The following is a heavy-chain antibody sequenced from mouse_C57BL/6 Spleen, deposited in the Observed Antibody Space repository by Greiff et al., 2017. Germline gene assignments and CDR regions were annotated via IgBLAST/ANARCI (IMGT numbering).Heavy chain of an antibody. J-gene: IGHJ3*01. Sequence: VQLQQPGAELVRPGSSVKLSCKASGYTFTSYWMDWVKQRPGQGLEWIGNIYPSDSETHYNQKFKDKATLTVDKSSSTAYMQLSSLTSEDSAVYYCARHDYDGAWFAYWGQGTLVTVSA. CDR1: GYTFTSYW. D-gene: IGHD2-4*01. CDR3: ARHDYDGAWFAY. V-gene: IGHV1-61*01. CDR2: IYPSDSET.